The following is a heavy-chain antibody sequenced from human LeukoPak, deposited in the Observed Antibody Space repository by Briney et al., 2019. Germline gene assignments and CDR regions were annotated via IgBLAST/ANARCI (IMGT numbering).Heavy chain of an antibody. V-gene: IGHV4-4*07. CDR2: IYTSGSN. CDR1: GGSISSYY. Sequence: SETLSLTCTVSGGSISSYYWSWIRQPAGKGLEWIGRIYTSGSNNYNPSPKSRVTISVDTSKNQFSLKLSSVTAAGTAVYYCARGPTGGGASGIAVAGIRVYAFDIWGQGTMVTVSS. J-gene: IGHJ3*02. CDR3: ARGPTGGGASGIAVAGIRVYAFDI. D-gene: IGHD6-19*01.